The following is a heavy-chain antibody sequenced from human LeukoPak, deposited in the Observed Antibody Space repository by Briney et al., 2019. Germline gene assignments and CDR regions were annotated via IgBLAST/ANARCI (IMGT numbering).Heavy chain of an antibody. J-gene: IGHJ2*01. Sequence: GRSLTLSCAASGFTFDDYAVHWVRQAPGKGLEWVSGISWNSGSIGYADSVKRRFTISRDNAKNSLYLQMNSLRAEETALYYCAKIRDYGDYPNYWYFDLWGRGTLVTVSS. CDR2: ISWNSGSI. CDR1: GFTFDDYA. V-gene: IGHV3-9*01. CDR3: AKIRDYGDYPNYWYFDL. D-gene: IGHD4-17*01.